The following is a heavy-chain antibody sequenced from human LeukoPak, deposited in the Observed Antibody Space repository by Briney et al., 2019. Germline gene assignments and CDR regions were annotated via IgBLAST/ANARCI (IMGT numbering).Heavy chain of an antibody. V-gene: IGHV3-66*02. CDR1: GFTLSSYA. CDR3: AKDRAMIVVVIGGLDY. J-gene: IGHJ4*02. CDR2: IKNGGST. D-gene: IGHD3-22*01. Sequence: GGSLRLSCAASGFTLSSYAMSWVRQAPGKGLEWVSVIKNGGSTDYADSVKGRFTISRDNSKNTLYLQMNSLRAEDTAVYYCAKDRAMIVVVIGGLDYWGQGTLVTVSS.